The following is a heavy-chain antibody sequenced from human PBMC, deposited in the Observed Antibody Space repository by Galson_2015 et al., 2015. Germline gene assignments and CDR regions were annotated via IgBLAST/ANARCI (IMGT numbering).Heavy chain of an antibody. J-gene: IGHJ6*02. Sequence: SETLSLTCAVYGGSFSGYYWIWICQPPGKGLEWIGSIKYSGSTHYNPSLKSRVTISVDSSKNQFSLKLSSVTAADTAVYYCTRDRGCSGGSCYEPYYYGMDVWGQGTTVTVSS. D-gene: IGHD2-15*01. V-gene: IGHV4-34*01. CDR1: GGSFSGYY. CDR3: TRDRGCSGGSCYEPYYYGMDV. CDR2: IKYSGST.